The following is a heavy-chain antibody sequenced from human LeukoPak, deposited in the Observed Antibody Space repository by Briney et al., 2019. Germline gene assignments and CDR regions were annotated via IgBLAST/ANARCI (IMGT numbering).Heavy chain of an antibody. Sequence: GGSLRLSCAASGFTFSSYAMHWVRQAPGKGLEWVSVIYSGGSTYYADSVKGRFTISRDNSKNTLYLQMNSLRAEDTAVYYCARGFWFGELFSDYWGQGTLVTVSS. V-gene: IGHV3-66*01. J-gene: IGHJ4*02. CDR1: GFTFSSYA. D-gene: IGHD3-10*01. CDR2: IYSGGST. CDR3: ARGFWFGELFSDY.